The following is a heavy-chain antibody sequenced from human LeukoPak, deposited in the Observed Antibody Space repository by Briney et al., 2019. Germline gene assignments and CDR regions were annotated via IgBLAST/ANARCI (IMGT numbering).Heavy chain of an antibody. CDR1: GFTFSSYA. Sequence: GGSLRLSCAASGFTFSSYAMSWVRQAPGKGLEWVSAISGTGGGSYYADSVKGRFTISRDNSKNTLYLQMNSLRAEDTALYYCAKEDSSWYYFDYWGRGTLVTVSS. D-gene: IGHD6-13*01. V-gene: IGHV3-23*01. J-gene: IGHJ4*02. CDR2: ISGTGGGS. CDR3: AKEDSSWYYFDY.